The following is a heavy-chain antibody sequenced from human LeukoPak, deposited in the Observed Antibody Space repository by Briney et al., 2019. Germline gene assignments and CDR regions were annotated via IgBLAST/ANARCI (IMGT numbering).Heavy chain of an antibody. CDR1: GFTFSSYA. J-gene: IGHJ6*02. Sequence: GGSLRLSCAASGFTFSSYAMSWVRQAPGKGLEWVSAISGSGGSTYYADSVKGRFTISRDNSKNTLYLQMNSLRAEGTAVYYCATKASAQYYYYYYGMDVWGQGTTVTVSS. CDR2: ISGSGGST. V-gene: IGHV3-23*01. CDR3: ATKASAQYYYYYYGMDV.